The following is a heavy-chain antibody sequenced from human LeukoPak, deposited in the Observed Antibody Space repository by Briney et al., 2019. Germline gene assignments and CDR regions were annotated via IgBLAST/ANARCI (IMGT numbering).Heavy chain of an antibody. V-gene: IGHV3-48*01. CDR3: ARDLVSYYNYYMDV. CDR1: GFTFSTYS. D-gene: IGHD3-16*01. Sequence: GRSLRLSCAASGFTFSTYSMNWVRQAPGKGLEWVSYISSRGSSIYYGDSVDGRFTISRDNAENTLYLQMNSLGVEDTAVYYCARDLVSYYNYYMDVWGKGTTVTVSS. CDR2: ISSRGSSI. J-gene: IGHJ6*03.